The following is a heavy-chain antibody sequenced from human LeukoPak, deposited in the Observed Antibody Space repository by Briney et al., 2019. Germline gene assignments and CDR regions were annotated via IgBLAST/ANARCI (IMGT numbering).Heavy chain of an antibody. V-gene: IGHV1-2*02. CDR3: ARVMFYYDGSGDYTGRGFDI. D-gene: IGHD3-22*01. CDR1: GYTFTGYY. CDR2: INPNSGGT. J-gene: IGHJ3*02. Sequence: ASVKVSCKASGYTFTGYYMHWVRQAPGQGLEWMGWINPNSGGTNYAQKFQGRVTMTRDTSTSTLYMYLSSLRPGDTAVYYCARVMFYYDGSGDYTGRGFDIWGQGTMVTVSA.